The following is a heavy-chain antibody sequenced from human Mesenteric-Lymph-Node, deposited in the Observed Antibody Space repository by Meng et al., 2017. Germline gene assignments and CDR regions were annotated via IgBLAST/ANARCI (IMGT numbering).Heavy chain of an antibody. D-gene: IGHD1-26*01. J-gene: IGHJ4*02. V-gene: IGHV4-31*01. CDR1: GGSISSGGYY. Sequence: QAQLQESGPGLVKPSQTLSLTCTVSGGSISSGGYYWTWIRQHPGKGLEWIGYIYYSGTTYYNPSLKSLVTILVDTSKNQFSLTLGSVTAADTAIYYCARDNMGSIDYWGQGILVTVSS. CDR2: IYYSGTT. CDR3: ARDNMGSIDY.